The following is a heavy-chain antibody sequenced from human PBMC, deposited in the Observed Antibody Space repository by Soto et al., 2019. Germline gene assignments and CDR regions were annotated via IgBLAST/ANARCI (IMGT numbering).Heavy chain of an antibody. J-gene: IGHJ4*02. CDR1: GFSVSGNH. CDR3: ARDTPGNDGAFDY. D-gene: IGHD1-1*01. CDR2: IYMSDST. V-gene: IGHV3-66*01. Sequence: EVQLVESGGGLVQPGGSLRLSCAASGFSVSGNHMSWVRQAPGKGLEWVSLIYMSDSTYYADSVKGRFTISRDNSKNTLYLQMNSLRAEDKAVYYCARDTPGNDGAFDYWGQGILVTVSS.